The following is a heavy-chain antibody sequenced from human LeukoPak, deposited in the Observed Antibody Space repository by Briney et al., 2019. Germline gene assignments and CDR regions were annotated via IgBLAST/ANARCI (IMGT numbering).Heavy chain of an antibody. Sequence: ASVKVSCKASGYTFTGYYMHWVRQAPGQGLEWMGWINPNSGGTNYAQKFQGRVTMTRDTSTSTAYMELRSLRSDDTAVYYCARACRGYYSNFDYWGQGTLVTVSS. CDR2: INPNSGGT. CDR3: ARACRGYYSNFDY. J-gene: IGHJ4*02. CDR1: GYTFTGYY. V-gene: IGHV1-2*02. D-gene: IGHD3-22*01.